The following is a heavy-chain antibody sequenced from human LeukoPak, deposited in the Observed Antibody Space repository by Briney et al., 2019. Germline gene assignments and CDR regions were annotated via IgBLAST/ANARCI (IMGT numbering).Heavy chain of an antibody. CDR1: GFTFSSYG. V-gene: IGHV3-33*06. Sequence: QPGRSLRLSCAASGFTFSSYGMHWVRQAPGKGLEWVAVIRYDGSNKYYADSVRGRFTISRDNSKNTLYLQMNSLRAEDTAVYYCAKDPTGVAGSIFDYWGQGTLVTVSS. J-gene: IGHJ4*02. CDR2: IRYDGSNK. D-gene: IGHD6-19*01. CDR3: AKDPTGVAGSIFDY.